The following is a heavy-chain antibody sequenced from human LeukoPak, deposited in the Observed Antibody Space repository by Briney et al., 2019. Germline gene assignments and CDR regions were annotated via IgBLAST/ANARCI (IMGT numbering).Heavy chain of an antibody. CDR1: GFTFSSYS. V-gene: IGHV3-48*01. CDR2: ISSRNSTI. D-gene: IGHD2-2*01. CDR3: ARAIGVGGCSSASCYYFDY. Sequence: GGSLRLSCAASGFTFSSYSMNWVRQAPGKGLEWISYISSRNSTIYYADSVKGRFTISRDNPKNSLYLQMNSLRAEDTAVYYCARAIGVGGCSSASCYYFDYWGQGTLVTVSS. J-gene: IGHJ4*02.